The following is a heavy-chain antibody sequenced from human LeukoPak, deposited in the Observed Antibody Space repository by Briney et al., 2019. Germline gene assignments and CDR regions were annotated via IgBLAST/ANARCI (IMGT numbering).Heavy chain of an antibody. Sequence: SVKVSCKASGGTFSSYAISWVRLAPGQGLEWMGRIIPIFGTANYAQKFQGRVTITTDESTSTAYMELSSLRSEDTAVYYCARHEDILRNNYFDYWGQGTLVTVSS. V-gene: IGHV1-69*05. J-gene: IGHJ4*02. D-gene: IGHD2-15*01. CDR2: IIPIFGTA. CDR3: ARHEDILRNNYFDY. CDR1: GGTFSSYA.